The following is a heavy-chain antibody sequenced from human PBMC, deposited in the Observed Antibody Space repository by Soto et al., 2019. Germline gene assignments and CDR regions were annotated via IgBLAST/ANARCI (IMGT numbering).Heavy chain of an antibody. V-gene: IGHV3-23*01. J-gene: IGHJ6*03. CDR1: GFTFSSYA. CDR2: ISGSGGST. CDR3: AKAMYSSSSFLDYYYMDV. D-gene: IGHD6-6*01. Sequence: TGGSLRLSCAASGFTFSSYAMSWVRQAPGKGLEWVSAISGSGGSTYYADSVKGRFTISRDNSKNTLYLQMNSLRAEDTAVYYCAKAMYSSSSFLDYYYMDVWGKGTTVTVSS.